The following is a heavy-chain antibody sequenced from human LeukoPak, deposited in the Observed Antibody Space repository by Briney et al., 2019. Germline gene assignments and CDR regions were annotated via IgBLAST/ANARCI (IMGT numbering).Heavy chain of an antibody. CDR2: IYYSGST. Sequence: PETLSLTCTVSGGSISSYYWSWIRQPPGKGLEWIGYIYYSGSTNYNPSLKSRVTISVDTSKNQFSLKLSSVTAADTAVYYCARGTVTGPTDFDYWGQGTLVTVSS. V-gene: IGHV4-59*01. CDR3: ARGTVTGPTDFDY. CDR1: GGSISSYY. D-gene: IGHD4-17*01. J-gene: IGHJ4*02.